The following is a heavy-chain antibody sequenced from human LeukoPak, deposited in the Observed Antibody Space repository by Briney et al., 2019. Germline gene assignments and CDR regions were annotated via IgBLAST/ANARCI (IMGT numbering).Heavy chain of an antibody. CDR1: GGSISSSSYY. CDR2: IYYSGST. V-gene: IGHV4-39*07. J-gene: IGHJ5*02. D-gene: IGHD2-21*02. Sequence: SETLSLTCTVSGGSISSSSYYWGWIRQPPGKGLEWIGSIYYSGSTDYNPSLKSRVTISVDTSKNQFSLNLSSVTAADTAVYYCARQPAYCGGDCFIHWFDPWGQGTLVTVSS. CDR3: ARQPAYCGGDCFIHWFDP.